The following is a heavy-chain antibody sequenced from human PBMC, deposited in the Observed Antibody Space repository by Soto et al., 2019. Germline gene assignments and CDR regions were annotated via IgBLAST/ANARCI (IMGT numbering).Heavy chain of an antibody. CDR1: GFTFSSYS. V-gene: IGHV3-21*01. Sequence: GGSLRLSCAASGFTFSSYSMNWVRQAPGKGLEWVSSISSSSSYIYYADSVKGRFTISRDNAKNSLYLQMNSLRAEDTAVYYWARDGPYYDFWSGRNHDAFDIWGQGTMVTVSS. CDR3: ARDGPYYDFWSGRNHDAFDI. J-gene: IGHJ3*02. CDR2: ISSSSSYI. D-gene: IGHD3-3*01.